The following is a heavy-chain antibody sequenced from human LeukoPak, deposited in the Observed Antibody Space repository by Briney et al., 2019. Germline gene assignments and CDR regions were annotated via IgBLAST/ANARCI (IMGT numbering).Heavy chain of an antibody. D-gene: IGHD2-2*01. CDR3: AKDLKYQLLHWFDP. Sequence: PGGSLRLSCAASGFTFSSYAMSWVRQAPGKGLEWVSAISGSGGSTYYADSVKGRFTISRDNSKDTLYLQMNSLRAEDTAVCYCAKDLKYQLLHWFDPWGQGTLVTVSS. V-gene: IGHV3-23*01. J-gene: IGHJ5*02. CDR1: GFTFSSYA. CDR2: ISGSGGST.